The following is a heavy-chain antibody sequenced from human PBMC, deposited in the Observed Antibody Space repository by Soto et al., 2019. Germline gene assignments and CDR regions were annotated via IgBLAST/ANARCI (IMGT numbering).Heavy chain of an antibody. CDR1: GGSISSGDYY. V-gene: IGHV4-30-4*01. CDR3: ARERVYARGSYYGMDV. J-gene: IGHJ6*02. CDR2: TYYSGST. D-gene: IGHD2-8*01. Sequence: SETLSLTCTVSGGSISSGDYYWSWIRQPPGKGLEWIGYTYYSGSTYYNPSLKSRVTISVDTSKNQFSLKLSSVTAADTAVYYCARERVYARGSYYGMDVWGQGTTVTVSS.